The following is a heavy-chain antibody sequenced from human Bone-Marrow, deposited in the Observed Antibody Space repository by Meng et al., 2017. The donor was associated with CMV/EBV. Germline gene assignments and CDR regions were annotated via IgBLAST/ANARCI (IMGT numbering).Heavy chain of an antibody. V-gene: IGHV1-24*01. Sequence: ASVKVSCKVFGYTLTELSMHWVRQAPGKGLEWMGGIDLEDGETIYAQKFQGRVTMTEDTSTDTAYMELSSLRAEDTAVYYCARGNDYGEPYYYFGMDVWGQGTTVTVSS. CDR3: ARGNDYGEPYYYFGMDV. CDR1: GYTLTELS. CDR2: IDLEDGET. D-gene: IGHD4-17*01. J-gene: IGHJ6*02.